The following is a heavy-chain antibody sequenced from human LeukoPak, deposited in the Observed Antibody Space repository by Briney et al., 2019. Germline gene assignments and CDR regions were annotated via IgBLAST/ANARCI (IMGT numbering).Heavy chain of an antibody. D-gene: IGHD3-22*01. CDR2: IYYSGST. V-gene: IGHV4-59*01. CDR3: ARGRYYYDSSVFDY. CDR1: GGSISSYY. Sequence: KPSETLSLTCTVSGGSISSYYWSWIRQPPGKGLEWIGYIYYSGSTNYNPSLKSRVTISVDTSKNQFSLKLSSVTAADTAVYYCARGRYYYDSSVFDYWGQGTLVTVSS. J-gene: IGHJ4*02.